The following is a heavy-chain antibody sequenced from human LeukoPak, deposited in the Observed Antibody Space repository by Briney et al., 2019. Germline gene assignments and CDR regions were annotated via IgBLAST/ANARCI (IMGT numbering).Heavy chain of an antibody. CDR2: ISSSSSYI. D-gene: IGHD1-26*01. J-gene: IGHJ4*02. V-gene: IGHV3-21*01. CDR3: ARDRRGAKFDY. Sequence: GGSLRLSCAASGFTFSSYSMNWVCQAPGKGLEWVSSISSSSSYIYYADSVKGRFTISRDNAKNSLYLQMNSLRAEDTAVYYCARDRRGAKFDYWGQGTLVTVSS. CDR1: GFTFSSYS.